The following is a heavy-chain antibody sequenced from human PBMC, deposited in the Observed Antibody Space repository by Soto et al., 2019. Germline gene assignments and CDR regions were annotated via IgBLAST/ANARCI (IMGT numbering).Heavy chain of an antibody. CDR1: GGSFSGYY. J-gene: IGHJ4*02. CDR2: INHSGST. V-gene: IGHV4-34*01. CDR3: ARGNVRRAARFDY. Sequence: SETLSLTCAVYGGSFSGYYWSWIRQPPGKGLEWIGEINHSGSTNYNPSLKRRVTISVDTSKNQFSLKLSSVTAADTAVYYCARGNVRRAARFDYWGQGTLVTVSS. D-gene: IGHD3-10*02.